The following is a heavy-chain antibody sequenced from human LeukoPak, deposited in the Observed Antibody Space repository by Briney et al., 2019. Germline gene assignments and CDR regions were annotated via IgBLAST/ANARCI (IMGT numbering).Heavy chain of an antibody. CDR2: ISYDSAIK. V-gene: IGHV3-48*04. J-gene: IGHJ4*02. D-gene: IGHD1-20*01. CDR1: GFTLSTDS. Sequence: GGSLRLSCAASGFTLSTDSMNWVRQAPGKGLEWISYISYDSAIKYYADSVRGRFTISRDNAKNTLYLQMNSLRADDTAVYYCASYNWGYDTDYWGEGTLVTVSS. CDR3: ASYNWGYDTDY.